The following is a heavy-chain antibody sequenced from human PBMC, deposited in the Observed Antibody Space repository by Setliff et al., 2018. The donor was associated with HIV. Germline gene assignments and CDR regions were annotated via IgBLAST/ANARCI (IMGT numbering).Heavy chain of an antibody. J-gene: IGHJ5*02. V-gene: IGHV1-46*01. D-gene: IGHD5-18*01. CDR1: GYTFTSYY. CDR3: ARESREYNYGFDP. CDR2: INPSGGST. Sequence: ASVKVSCKASGYTFTSYYMHWVRQAPGQGLEWMGIINPSGGSTRYAQKFQGRVTMTRDTSTSIVYMELGSLRSEDTAVYYCARESREYNYGFDPWGQGTLVTVSS.